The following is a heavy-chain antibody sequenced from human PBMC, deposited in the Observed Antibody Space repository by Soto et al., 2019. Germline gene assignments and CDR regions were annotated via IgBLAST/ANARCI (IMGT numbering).Heavy chain of an antibody. V-gene: IGHV4-59*01. Sequence: SETLSLTCTVSGGSISSYYWSWIRQPPGKGLEWIGYIYYSGSTNYNPSLKILVTISVDTSKNQFSLKLSSVTAADTAVYYCARDVNNSSYWYWSFDLWGQGTMVTVSS. CDR1: GGSISSYY. CDR3: ARDVNNSSYWYWSFDL. CDR2: IYYSGST. J-gene: IGHJ3*01. D-gene: IGHD6-13*01.